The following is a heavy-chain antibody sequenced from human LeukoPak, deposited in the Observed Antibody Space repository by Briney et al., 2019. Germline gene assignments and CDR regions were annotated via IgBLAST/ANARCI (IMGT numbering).Heavy chain of an antibody. Sequence: SETLSLTCAVYGGSFSGYYWSWIRQPPGKGLEWIGEINHSGSTNYNPSLKSRVTISVDTSKNQFSLKLSSVTAADTAVYYCARGKQWLVTWAGLNWFDPWGQGTLVTVSS. V-gene: IGHV4-34*01. D-gene: IGHD6-19*01. J-gene: IGHJ5*02. CDR3: ARGKQWLVTWAGLNWFDP. CDR2: INHSGST. CDR1: GGSFSGYY.